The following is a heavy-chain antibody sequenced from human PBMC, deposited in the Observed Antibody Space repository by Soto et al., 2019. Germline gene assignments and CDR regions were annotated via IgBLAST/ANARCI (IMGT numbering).Heavy chain of an antibody. D-gene: IGHD7-27*01. Sequence: SETLSLTCTVSGGSISSSSYYWGWIRQPPGKGLEWIGSIYYSGSTYYNPSLKSRVTISVDTSKNQFSLKLSSVTAADTAVYYCARSNWGNWYFDLWGRGTLVTVSS. J-gene: IGHJ2*01. CDR3: ARSNWGNWYFDL. CDR1: GGSISSSSYY. CDR2: IYYSGST. V-gene: IGHV4-39*01.